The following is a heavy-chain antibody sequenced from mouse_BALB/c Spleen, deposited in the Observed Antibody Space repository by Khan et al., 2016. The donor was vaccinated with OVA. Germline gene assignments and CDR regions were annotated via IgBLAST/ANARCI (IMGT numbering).Heavy chain of an antibody. CDR2: IDPENGET. V-gene: IGHV14-1*02. CDR3: ARSGYSAWFAY. J-gene: IGHJ3*01. CDR1: GFNIKDYY. Sequence: VRLQQSGAELVRPGALVKLSCKASGFNIKDYYIHWVKQRPEQGLEWIGWIDPENGETVYDPTFQGKAIITADTSSNTAYLHLSSLTSEDTAVYYCARSGYSAWFAYWGQGALVTVSS.